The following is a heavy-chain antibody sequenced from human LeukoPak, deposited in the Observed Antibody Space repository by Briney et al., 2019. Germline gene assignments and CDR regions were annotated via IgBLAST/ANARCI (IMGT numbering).Heavy chain of an antibody. CDR3: VSDGLATGTGFDY. V-gene: IGHV1-46*01. D-gene: IGHD3-9*01. J-gene: IGHJ4*02. Sequence: ASVKVSFQASGNTYSSYYMYWVRQAPGQGVEGMGVINPSGSSTAYAQNYAQKFQGRVIMTTDTSTSTIYMELSSLRSEDTAVYYCVSDGLATGTGFDYWGQGTLVTVSS. CDR2: INPSGSST. CDR1: GNTYSSYY.